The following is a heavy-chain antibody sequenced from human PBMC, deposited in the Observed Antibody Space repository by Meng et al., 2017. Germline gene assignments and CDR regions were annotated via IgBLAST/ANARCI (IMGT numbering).Heavy chain of an antibody. CDR2: ISAYNGNT. V-gene: IGHV1-18*01. J-gene: IGHJ4*01. CDR3: AREFVDYYDSSGPGGIDY. D-gene: IGHD3-22*01. CDR1: GYTFTSYG. Sequence: ASVKVSCKASGYTFTSYGISWVRQAPGQGLEWMGWISAYNGNTNYAQKLQGRVTMTTDTSTSTAYMELRSLRSDDTAVYYCAREFVDYYDSSGPGGIDYWGHGNRVTVSS.